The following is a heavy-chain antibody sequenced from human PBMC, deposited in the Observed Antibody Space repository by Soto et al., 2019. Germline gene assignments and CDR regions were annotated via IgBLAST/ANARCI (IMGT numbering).Heavy chain of an antibody. D-gene: IGHD2-2*01. CDR3: ASIFLVRRRINNYYYYGMDV. Sequence: GASVKVSCKASGGTFSSYAISWVRQAPGQGLEWMGGIIPIFGTANYAQKFQGRVTITADESTSTAYMELSSLRSEDTAVYYCASIFLVRRRINNYYYYGMDVWGQGTMVTVSS. V-gene: IGHV1-69*13. J-gene: IGHJ6*02. CDR1: GGTFSSYA. CDR2: IIPIFGTA.